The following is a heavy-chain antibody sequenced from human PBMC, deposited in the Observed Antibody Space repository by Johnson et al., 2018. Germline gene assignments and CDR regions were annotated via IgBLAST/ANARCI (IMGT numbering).Heavy chain of an antibody. CDR2: IHYTGST. Sequence: QVQLQESGPGLVKPSETLSLTCTVSGGSISISTYYWGWIRQPPGTGLEWIATIHYTGSTYYNPSLNSRVTLSADTSKNQFSLRLSAVTAADTALYYCARAGRSFDSWGQGSLVTVSS. CDR1: GGSISISTYY. CDR3: ARAGRSFDS. V-gene: IGHV4-39*01. J-gene: IGHJ4*02.